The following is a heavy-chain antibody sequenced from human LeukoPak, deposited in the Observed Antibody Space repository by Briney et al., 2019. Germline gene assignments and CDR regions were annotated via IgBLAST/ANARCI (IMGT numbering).Heavy chain of an antibody. CDR1: GGTFSSYA. D-gene: IGHD3-22*01. Sequence: SVKVSCKASGGTFSSYAISWVRQAPGQGLEWMGGIIPIFGTANYAQKFQGRVTITAVESTSTAYMELSSLRSEDTAVYYCARDSDSSGYYRHPYYYYGMDVWGQGTTVTVSS. CDR2: IIPIFGTA. CDR3: ARDSDSSGYYRHPYYYYGMDV. V-gene: IGHV1-69*01. J-gene: IGHJ6*02.